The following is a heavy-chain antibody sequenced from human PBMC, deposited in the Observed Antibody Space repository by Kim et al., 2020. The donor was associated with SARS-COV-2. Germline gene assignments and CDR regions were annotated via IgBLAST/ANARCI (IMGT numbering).Heavy chain of an antibody. Sequence: SETLSLTCAVYGGSFSGYYWSWIRQPPGKGLEWIGEINHSGSTNYNPSLKSRVTISVDTSKNQFSLKLSSVTAADTAVYYCASSDTAGDYWGQGTLVTVS. D-gene: IGHD5-18*01. V-gene: IGHV4-34*01. J-gene: IGHJ4*02. CDR3: ASSDTAGDY. CDR2: INHSGST. CDR1: GGSFSGYY.